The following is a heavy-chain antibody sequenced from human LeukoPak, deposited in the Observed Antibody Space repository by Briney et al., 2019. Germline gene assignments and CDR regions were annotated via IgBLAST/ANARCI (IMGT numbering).Heavy chain of an antibody. CDR1: GFTFSSYG. D-gene: IGHD2-2*01. J-gene: IGHJ5*02. CDR2: ISYDGSNK. CDR3: AKVVVPAAIHANWFDP. Sequence: GGSLRLSCAASGFTFSSYGMHWVRQAPGKGLEWVAVISYDGSNKYYADSVKGRFTISRDNSKNTLYLRMNSLRAEDTAVYYCAKVVVPAAIHANWFDPWGQGTLVTVSS. V-gene: IGHV3-30*18.